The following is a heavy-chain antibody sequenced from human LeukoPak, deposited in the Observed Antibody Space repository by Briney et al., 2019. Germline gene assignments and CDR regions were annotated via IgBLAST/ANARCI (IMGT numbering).Heavy chain of an antibody. J-gene: IGHJ6*02. V-gene: IGHV3-7*01. CDR2: IKDDGGEK. D-gene: IGHD2-2*01. Sequence: GGSLRLSCAASGFSFRTYWMSWVRQAPGKGLEWVANIKDDGGEKYYVDSVKGRFTISRDNAKNSLYLQMNSLRAEDTAVYYCARGSDIVVVPAALAYYYYGMDVWGQGTTVTVSS. CDR1: GFSFRTYW. CDR3: ARGSDIVVVPAALAYYYYGMDV.